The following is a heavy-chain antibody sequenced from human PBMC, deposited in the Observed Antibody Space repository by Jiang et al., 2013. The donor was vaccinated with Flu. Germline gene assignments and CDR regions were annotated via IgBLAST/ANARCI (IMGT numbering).Heavy chain of an antibody. CDR1: GGTFSSYA. J-gene: IGHJ2*01. Sequence: GAEVKKPGSSVKVSCKASGGTFSSYAISWVRQAPGQGLEWMGGIIPIFGTANYAQKFQGRVTITADESTSTAYMELRSLRSDDTAVYYCARYSTVTPDYWYFDLWGRGTLVTVSS. V-gene: IGHV1-69*01. CDR2: IIPIFGTA. D-gene: IGHD4-17*01. CDR3: ARYSTVTPDYWYFDL.